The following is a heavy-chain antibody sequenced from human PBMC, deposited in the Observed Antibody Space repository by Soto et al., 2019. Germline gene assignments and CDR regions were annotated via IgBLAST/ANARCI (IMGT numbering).Heavy chain of an antibody. CDR2: IYYSGST. CDR1: GGSIGSYY. Sequence: PSETLSLTCTVSGGSIGSYYRSWIRQPPGKGLEWIGYIYYSGSTNYNPSLKSRVTISVDTSKNQFSLKLSSVTAADTAVYYCARRYGDCFDYWGQGTLVTSP. J-gene: IGHJ4*02. D-gene: IGHD4-17*01. V-gene: IGHV4-59*08. CDR3: ARRYGDCFDY.